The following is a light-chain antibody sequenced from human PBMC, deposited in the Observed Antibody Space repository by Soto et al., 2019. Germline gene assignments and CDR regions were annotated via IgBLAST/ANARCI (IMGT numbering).Light chain of an antibody. J-gene: IGKJ4*01. CDR1: QSSSSY. CDR3: QQSYSFPPT. CDR2: AAS. Sequence: DIQMTQSPSSLSASVGDRVTITCRASQSSSSYLNWYQQKPGKAPKLLIYAASSLQSGVPSRFNGSGSGTDFTLTISSLQPEDFATYYCQQSYSFPPTFGGGTKVEIK. V-gene: IGKV1-39*01.